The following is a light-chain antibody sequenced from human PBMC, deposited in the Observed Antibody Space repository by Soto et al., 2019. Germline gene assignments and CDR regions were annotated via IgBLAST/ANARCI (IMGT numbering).Light chain of an antibody. J-gene: IGLJ1*01. CDR3: SSYAGSNKLV. CDR2: EVS. CDR1: SSDVGGYNY. V-gene: IGLV2-8*01. Sequence: QSALTQPPSASGSPGQSVTISCTGTSSDVGGYNYVSWYQRHPGKAPKLMIYEVSKRPSGVPDRFSGSKSGNTASLTVSGLQAEDEADYYCSSYAGSNKLVFGTGTKLTVL.